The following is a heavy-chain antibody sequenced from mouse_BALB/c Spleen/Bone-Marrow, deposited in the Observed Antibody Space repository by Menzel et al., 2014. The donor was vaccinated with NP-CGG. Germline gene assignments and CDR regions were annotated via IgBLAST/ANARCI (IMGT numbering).Heavy chain of an antibody. CDR2: IFPGDGST. V-gene: IGHV1-85*01. CDR1: GYTFTSYD. J-gene: IGHJ3*01. CDR3: ARRVYYDYDGGAWFAY. Sequence: QVQLQQSGAELVKPGASVKLSCKASGYTFTSYDINWVRQRPEQGLEWIGWIFPGDGSTKYNEKFKGKATLTTDKSSSTAYMQLSRLTSESSAVYFCARRVYYDYDGGAWFAYWGQGTLVTVSA. D-gene: IGHD2-4*01.